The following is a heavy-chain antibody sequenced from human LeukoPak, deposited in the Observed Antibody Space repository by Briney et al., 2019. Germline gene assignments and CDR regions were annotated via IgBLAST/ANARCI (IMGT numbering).Heavy chain of an antibody. Sequence: GESLKISCRGSGYSFATYWIAWVRQMPGKGLEWMGIIYPGDSSTRYSPSFQGQVTISADKSISTAYLQWSGLKASDTAMYYCAGARHGDYRWDYWGQGTLVTVSS. J-gene: IGHJ4*02. CDR2: IYPGDSST. CDR1: GYSFATYW. D-gene: IGHD4-17*01. V-gene: IGHV5-51*01. CDR3: AGARHGDYRWDY.